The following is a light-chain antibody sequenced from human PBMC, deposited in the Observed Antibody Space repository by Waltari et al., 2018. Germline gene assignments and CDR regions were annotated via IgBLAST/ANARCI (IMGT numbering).Light chain of an antibody. Sequence: QLVLTQSPSASASLGASVKLTCPLSSGHTTNIIAWLQQKPEKGPRYLMKVNSDGSHNKGVEIPDRFSGSSSGAERYLTISSLQSEDEADYYCQTGGHGTWVFGGGTRLTVL. CDR2: VNSDGSH. CDR3: QTGGHGTWV. V-gene: IGLV4-69*01. J-gene: IGLJ3*02. CDR1: SGHTTNI.